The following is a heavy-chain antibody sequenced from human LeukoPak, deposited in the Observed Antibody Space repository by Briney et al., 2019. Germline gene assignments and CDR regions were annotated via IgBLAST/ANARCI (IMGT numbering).Heavy chain of an antibody. CDR2: IHYSGRT. CDR3: ARDPTLRGYNYGYVD. V-gene: IGHV4-59*02. CDR1: GGSVSAFY. Sequence: PSETLSLTCTISGGSVSAFYWSWIRQPPGEGLEWIGYIHYSGRTNYNPSLKSRATISVDMSKNQFSLKLTSVTARDTAMYYCARDPTLRGYNYGYVDWGQGTLVTVSS. D-gene: IGHD5-18*01. J-gene: IGHJ4*02.